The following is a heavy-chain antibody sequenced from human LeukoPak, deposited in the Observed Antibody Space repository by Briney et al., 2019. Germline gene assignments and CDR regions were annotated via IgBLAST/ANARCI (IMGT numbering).Heavy chain of an antibody. Sequence: SETLSLTCNVSGASLSSYYWDWLRQSPGRGLEWIGYISDTGKTHSNPSLKSRVTISLATSKNQFSLRLTSVTAADSAVYFCATGYYEPFATWGPGIMVSVSS. CDR3: ATGYYEPFAT. V-gene: IGHV4-59*01. CDR1: GASLSSYY. CDR2: ISDTGKT. J-gene: IGHJ5*02. D-gene: IGHD3-22*01.